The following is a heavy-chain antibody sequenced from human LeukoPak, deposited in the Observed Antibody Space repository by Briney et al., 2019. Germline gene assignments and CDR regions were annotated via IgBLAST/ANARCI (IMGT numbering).Heavy chain of an antibody. V-gene: IGHV4-39*07. CDR3: ARLSGSGTDY. Sequence: ASETLSLTCTVSGGSISSSSYYWGWIRQPPGKGLEWIGSIYYSGSTYYNPSLKSRVTISVDTSKNQFSLKLSSVTAADTAVYYCARLSGSGTDYWGQGTLVTVSS. CDR1: GGSISSSSYY. D-gene: IGHD6-25*01. J-gene: IGHJ4*02. CDR2: IYYSGST.